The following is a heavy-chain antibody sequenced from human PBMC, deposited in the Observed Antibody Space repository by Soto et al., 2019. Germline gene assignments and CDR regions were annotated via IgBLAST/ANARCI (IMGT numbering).Heavy chain of an antibody. J-gene: IGHJ6*02. CDR1: GFTVSSNY. V-gene: IGHV3-53*01. CDR3: AREQWRWEMATIAHYYYGMDV. Sequence: EVQLVESGGGLIQPGGSLRLSCAASGFTVSSNYMSWVRQAPGKGLEWVSVIYSGGSTYYADSVKGRFTISRDNSKNTLYLQMNILRAEDTAVYYCAREQWRWEMATIAHYYYGMDVWGQGTTVTVSS. CDR2: IYSGGST. D-gene: IGHD5-12*01.